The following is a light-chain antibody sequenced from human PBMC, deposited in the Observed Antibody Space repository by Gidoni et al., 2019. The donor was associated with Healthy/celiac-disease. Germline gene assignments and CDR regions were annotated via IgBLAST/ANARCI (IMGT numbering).Light chain of an antibody. CDR1: SSAVGSYNL. Sequence: QSALTQPASASGSPGQSFTISCTGPSSAVGSYNLVSWYHQHPGKAPKLMIYEVSKRPSGGSNRFSGSKSGNTSSLTISGLQAEDEADYYCCSYAGSSNVVFGGGTKLTVL. CDR2: EVS. J-gene: IGLJ2*01. CDR3: CSYAGSSNVV. V-gene: IGLV2-23*02.